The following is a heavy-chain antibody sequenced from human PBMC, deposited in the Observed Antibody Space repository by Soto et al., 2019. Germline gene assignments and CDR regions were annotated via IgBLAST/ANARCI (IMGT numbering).Heavy chain of an antibody. V-gene: IGHV4-59*01. CDR3: ARVILRGYCSGGSCYSYANNWFDP. J-gene: IGHJ5*02. CDR2: IYYSGST. Sequence: SETLSLTCTVSGGSISSYYWSWIRQPPGKGLEWIGYIYYSGSTNYNPSLKSRVTISVDTSKNQFSLKLSSVTAADTAVYYCARVILRGYCSGGSCYSYANNWFDPWGQGTLVTVSS. CDR1: GGSISSYY. D-gene: IGHD2-15*01.